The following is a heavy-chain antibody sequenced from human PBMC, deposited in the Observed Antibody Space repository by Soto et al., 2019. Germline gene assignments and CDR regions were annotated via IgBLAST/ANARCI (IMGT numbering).Heavy chain of an antibody. CDR3: ARQGSGSYYFDY. V-gene: IGHV3-64*01. Sequence: GGSLRLSCAASGFTFSSYAMNWVRQAPGKGLEYVSAISSNGGSTYYANSVKGRFTISRDNSKNTLYLQMGSLRAEDMAVYYCARQGSGSYYFDYWGQGTLVTVSS. CDR2: ISSNGGST. CDR1: GFTFSSYA. D-gene: IGHD2-15*01. J-gene: IGHJ4*02.